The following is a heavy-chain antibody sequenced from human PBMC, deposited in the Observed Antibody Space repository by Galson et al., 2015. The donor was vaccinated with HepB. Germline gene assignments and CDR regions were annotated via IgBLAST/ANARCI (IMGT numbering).Heavy chain of an antibody. J-gene: IGHJ6*02. V-gene: IGHV4-59*01. CDR2: IYYSGST. CDR1: GGSISSYY. CDR3: ARGGYCSSTSCPKPFYYYYYGMDV. Sequence: ETLSLTCTVSGGSISSYYWSWIRQPPGKGLEWIGYIYYSGSTNYNPSLKSRVTISVDTSKNQFSLKLSSVTAADTAVYYCARGGYCSSTSCPKPFYYYYYGMDVWGQGTTVTVSS. D-gene: IGHD2-2*01.